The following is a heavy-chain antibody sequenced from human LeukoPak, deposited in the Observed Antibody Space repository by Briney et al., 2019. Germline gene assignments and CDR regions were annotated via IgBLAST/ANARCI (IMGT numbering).Heavy chain of an antibody. D-gene: IGHD3-22*01. CDR3: AMIATYYYYGMDV. J-gene: IGHJ6*02. CDR1: GGSFSGYY. CDR2: INHSGST. V-gene: IGHV4-34*01. Sequence: SETLSLTCAVYGGSFSGYYWSWIRQPPGKGLEWIGEINHSGSTNYNPSLKSRVTISVDKSKNQFSLKLSSVTAADTAVYYCAMIATYYYYGMDVWGQGTTVTVSS.